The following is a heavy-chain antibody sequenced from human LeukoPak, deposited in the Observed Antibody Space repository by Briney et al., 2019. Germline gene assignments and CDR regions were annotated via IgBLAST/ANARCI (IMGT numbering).Heavy chain of an antibody. Sequence: SETLSLTCTVSGGSISSYYWSWIRQPPGKGLEWIGHIYYSGSTNYNPSLKSRVTISVDTSKNQFSLKLSSVTAADTAVYYCARRARSDYYYGMDVWGQGTTVTVSS. CDR2: IYYSGST. CDR3: ARRARSDYYYGMDV. J-gene: IGHJ6*02. CDR1: GGSISSYY. V-gene: IGHV4-59*08.